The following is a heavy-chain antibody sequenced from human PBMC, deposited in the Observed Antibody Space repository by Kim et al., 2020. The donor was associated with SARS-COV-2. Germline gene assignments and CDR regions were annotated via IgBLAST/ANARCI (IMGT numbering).Heavy chain of an antibody. CDR1: GFTFSTFV. Sequence: GGSLRLSCVASGFTFSTFVMHWVRQAPGKGLESVALIWFDGSQMYQADSVKGPFTISRDNSKNTLFLQLNSLRAEDTAVYYCARDLLGSIDYWGQGTLVTVSS. CDR2: IWFDGSQM. J-gene: IGHJ4*02. D-gene: IGHD1-1*01. CDR3: ARDLLGSIDY. V-gene: IGHV3-33*01.